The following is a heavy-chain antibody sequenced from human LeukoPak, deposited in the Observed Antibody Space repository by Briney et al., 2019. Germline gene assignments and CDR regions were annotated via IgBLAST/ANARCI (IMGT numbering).Heavy chain of an antibody. CDR1: GYTFTSYD. CDR3: VRGPRRYFDWLQSPRVNFDY. V-gene: IGHV1-8*01. Sequence: GASVKVSCKASGYTFTSYDINWVRQATGQGLEWMGWMNPNSGNTGYAQKFQGRVTMTRNTSISTAYMELSSLRSEDTAVYYCVRGPRRYFDWLQSPRVNFDYWGQGTLVTVSS. J-gene: IGHJ4*02. D-gene: IGHD3-9*01. CDR2: MNPNSGNT.